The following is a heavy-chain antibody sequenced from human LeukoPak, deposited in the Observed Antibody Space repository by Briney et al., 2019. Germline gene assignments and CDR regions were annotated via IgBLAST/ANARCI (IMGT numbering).Heavy chain of an antibody. J-gene: IGHJ3*02. V-gene: IGHV3-23*01. D-gene: IGHD2-8*01. CDR3: AKVLVRDAFEI. CDR2: VRGSGGST. CDR1: GFTFSSYA. Sequence: GGSLTLSCAASGFTFSSYAMSWVRQATGKGLEWVSTVRGSGGSTYYADSVKGRFTISRDNSKSTLYLQMNSLRAEDRAVYYCAKVLVRDAFEICGQGTMGTVSS.